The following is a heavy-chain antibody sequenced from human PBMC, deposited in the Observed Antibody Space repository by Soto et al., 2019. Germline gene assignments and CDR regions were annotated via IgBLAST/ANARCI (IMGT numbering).Heavy chain of an antibody. CDR2: ISNSGST. J-gene: IGHJ4*02. V-gene: IGHV4-30-4*01. CDR1: GGSVTSDEDY. D-gene: IGHD5-18*01. CDR3: ATESGSTYGYFDY. Sequence: NLSLTCTVSGGSVTSDEDYWTWIRQSPGKGLEWIGYISNSGSTGYNPSLKTRLSMSVDRSKNQSTLRLTSVTAADTAVYFCATESGSTYGYFDYWGQGTQVIVS.